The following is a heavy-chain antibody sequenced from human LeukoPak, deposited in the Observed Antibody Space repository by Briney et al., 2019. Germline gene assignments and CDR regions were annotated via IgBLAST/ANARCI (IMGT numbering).Heavy chain of an antibody. D-gene: IGHD3-3*01. Sequence: PGGSLRLSCAVSGFTVSSNYMNWVRQAPGKGLEWVSVIYSGGSTYYADSVKGRFTISRDNSKNTLYLQMNSLRAEDTAVYYCARDQLRFLEWSWDYWGQGTLVTVSS. CDR1: GFTVSSNY. CDR3: ARDQLRFLEWSWDY. J-gene: IGHJ4*02. V-gene: IGHV3-53*05. CDR2: IYSGGST.